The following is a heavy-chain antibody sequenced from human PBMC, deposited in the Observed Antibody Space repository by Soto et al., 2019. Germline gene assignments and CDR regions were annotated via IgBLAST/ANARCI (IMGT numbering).Heavy chain of an antibody. Sequence: PSETLSLTCAVSGGSFRGFYWTWIRQSPGKGLEWLGDINHVGITNYNPSLKSRVSIPVDTSKSQFSLKLSSVTAADTAVYYCASLHYYYDSSGYYYFDYWGQGTLVTVS. D-gene: IGHD3-22*01. J-gene: IGHJ4*02. V-gene: IGHV4-34*01. CDR1: GGSFRGFY. CDR3: ASLHYYYDSSGYYYFDY. CDR2: INHVGIT.